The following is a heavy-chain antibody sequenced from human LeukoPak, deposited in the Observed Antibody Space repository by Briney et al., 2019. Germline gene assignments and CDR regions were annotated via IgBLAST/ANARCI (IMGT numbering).Heavy chain of an antibody. CDR2: IKSKTDGGTT. D-gene: IGHD2-21*01. J-gene: IGHJ6*03. CDR3: TTGDYCGGDCRPPYYYYYMDV. CDR1: GFTFSNAW. V-gene: IGHV3-15*01. Sequence: GGSLRLSCAASGFTFSNAWMSWVRQAPGKGLEWVGRIKSKTDGGTTDYAAPVKGRFTISRDDSKNTLYVQMNSLKTEDTAVYYCTTGDYCGGDCRPPYYYYYMDVWGKGTTVTVSS.